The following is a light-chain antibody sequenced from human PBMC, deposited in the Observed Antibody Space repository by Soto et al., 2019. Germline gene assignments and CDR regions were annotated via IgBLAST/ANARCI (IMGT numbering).Light chain of an antibody. V-gene: IGLV2-11*01. J-gene: IGLJ1*01. CDR1: SSDVGGYDH. CDR3: RSYSGASGYG. CDR2: NVN. Sequence: QSARTQPRSVSGSPGQSVNISCTGTSSDVGGYDHVSWYQQYPDRAPQLMIYNVNNRPSGVPDRCSGSKSGNTASLTISGLQIVDEADYYCRSYSGASGYGFGIGTKLTVL.